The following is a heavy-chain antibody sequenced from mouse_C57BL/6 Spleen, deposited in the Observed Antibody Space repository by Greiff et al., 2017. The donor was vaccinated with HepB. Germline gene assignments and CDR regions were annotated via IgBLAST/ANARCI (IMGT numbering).Heavy chain of an antibody. D-gene: IGHD2-5*01. CDR2: IVPGSGST. CDR3: AWDYYSIYDLGYYDLDY. Sequence: VQLQQSGAELMKPGASVKLSCKASGYTFTGYWIEWVKQRPGHGLEWIGEIVPGSGSTNYNEKFKGKATLTADTSSNTAYMQLSSLTTEDSAIYYCAWDYYSIYDLGYYDLDYWGQGTSVTVSS. CDR1: GYTFTGYW. V-gene: IGHV1-9*01. J-gene: IGHJ4*01.